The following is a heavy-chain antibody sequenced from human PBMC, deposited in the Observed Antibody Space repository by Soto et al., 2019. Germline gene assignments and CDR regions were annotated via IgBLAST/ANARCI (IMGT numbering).Heavy chain of an antibody. D-gene: IGHD4-17*01. J-gene: IGHJ3*02. V-gene: IGHV1-69*08. CDR3: ARDGDGDYVSAFDI. Sequence: QVQLVQSGAEVKKPGSSVKVSCKASGGTFSSYTFSWVRQAPGQGLEWMGRIIPILGIANYAQKFQGRVTITADKSTSTAYMELSSLRSEDTAEYYCARDGDGDYVSAFDIWGQGTMVTVSS. CDR2: IIPILGIA. CDR1: GGTFSSYT.